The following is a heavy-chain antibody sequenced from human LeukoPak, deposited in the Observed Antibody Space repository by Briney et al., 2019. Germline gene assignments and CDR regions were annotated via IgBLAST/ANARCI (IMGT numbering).Heavy chain of an antibody. D-gene: IGHD3-10*01. CDR2: ISPGNSNT. CDR3: AKDKSLGAFDI. V-gene: IGHV3-23*01. CDR1: GFTFSSYA. Sequence: GGSLRLSCAASGFTFSSYAMSWVRQAPGKRLQWVSFISPGNSNTYYADSVKGRFTISRDNSQNTLFLQMNSLRADDTAIYYCAKDKSLGAFDIGGQGTMVTVSS. J-gene: IGHJ3*02.